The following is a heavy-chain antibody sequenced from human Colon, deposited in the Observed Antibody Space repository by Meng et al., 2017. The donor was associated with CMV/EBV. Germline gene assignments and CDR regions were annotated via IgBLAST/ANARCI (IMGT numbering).Heavy chain of an antibody. J-gene: IGHJ4*02. D-gene: IGHD2-15*01. Sequence: GESLKISCVGSGFTFSNSYTMHWVRQAPGRGLEWVSSISSSSTYIYYADSVRGRFTISRDNAKNSLYLQMNSLRADDAAVYYCARAPLVGSIGSCSGDTCYFDYWGQGTLVTVSS. CDR3: ARAPLVGSIGSCSGDTCYFDY. CDR1: GFTFSNSYT. V-gene: IGHV3-21*01. CDR2: ISSSSTYI.